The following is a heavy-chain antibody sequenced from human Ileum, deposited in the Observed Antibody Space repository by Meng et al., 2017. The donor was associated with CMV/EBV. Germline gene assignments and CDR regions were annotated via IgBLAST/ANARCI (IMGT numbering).Heavy chain of an antibody. D-gene: IGHD3-3*01. CDR1: GYTCTGYY. V-gene: IGHV1-2*02. CDR3: AMHYDFWSGLSY. J-gene: IGHJ4*02. Sequence: CRASGYTCTGYYMHWVRQANGQGLEWMGWINPNSGGTNYAQKFQGRVTMTRDTSISTAYMELSRLRSDDTAVYYCAMHYDFWSGLSYWGQGTLVTVSS. CDR2: INPNSGGT.